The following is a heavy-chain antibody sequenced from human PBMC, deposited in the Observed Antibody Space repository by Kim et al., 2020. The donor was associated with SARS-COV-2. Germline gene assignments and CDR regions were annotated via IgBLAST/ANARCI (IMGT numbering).Heavy chain of an antibody. V-gene: IGHV3-7*01. CDR2: IILGGREK. CDR3: TRGLVEDH. D-gene: IGHD6-19*01. Sequence: GGSLRLSCSASGFTFSSYWINWVRQAPGKVLDWVANIILGGREKCNVDSVKGRFTVSSDNAKNSVYLQMNSLTVEDTAVYYCTRGLVEDHWGQGTLVTVSS. J-gene: IGHJ4*02. CDR1: GFTFSSYW.